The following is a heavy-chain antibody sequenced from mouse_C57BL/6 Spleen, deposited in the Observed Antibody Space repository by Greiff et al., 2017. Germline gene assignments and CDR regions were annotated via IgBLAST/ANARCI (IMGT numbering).Heavy chain of an antibody. V-gene: IGHV6-3*01. CDR2: IRLKSDNYAT. CDR3: TSEGAWFAY. CDR1: GFTFSNYW. J-gene: IGHJ3*01. Sequence: DVKLEESGGGLVQPGGSMKLSCVASGFTFSNYWMNWVRQSPEKGLEWVAQIRLKSDNYATHYAESVKGRFTISRDDSKSSVYLQMNNLRAEDTGIYYCTSEGAWFAYWGQGTLVTVSA.